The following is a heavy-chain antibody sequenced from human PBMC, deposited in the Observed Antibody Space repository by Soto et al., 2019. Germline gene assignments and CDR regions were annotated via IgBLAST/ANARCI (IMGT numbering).Heavy chain of an antibody. CDR2: IIPIFGTA. CDR3: ARGQEMATSLAGAFDI. J-gene: IGHJ3*02. Sequence: GASVKVSCKASGGTFSSYAISWVRQAPGQGLEWMGGIIPIFGTANYAQKFQGRVTITADKSTSTAYMELSSLRSEDTAVYYCARGQEMATSLAGAFDIWGQGTMVTVSS. CDR1: GGTFSSYA. D-gene: IGHD5-12*01. V-gene: IGHV1-69*06.